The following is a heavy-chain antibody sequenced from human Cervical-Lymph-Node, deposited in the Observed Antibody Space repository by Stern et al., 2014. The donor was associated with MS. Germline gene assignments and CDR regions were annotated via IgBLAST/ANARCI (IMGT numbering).Heavy chain of an antibody. Sequence: EVQLVESGAEVKKPGESLKISCKASGYTFSSSWIRWVRQMPGTGLEWMGMVYPGDSDTRFSPSFRGQVAISADKSISTVYLQWNSLKDSDTAMYYCARHGYYYYFGMNVWGQGTTVTVSS. CDR1: GYTFSSSW. V-gene: IGHV5-51*01. J-gene: IGHJ6*02. CDR3: ARHGYYYYFGMNV. CDR2: VYPGDSDT.